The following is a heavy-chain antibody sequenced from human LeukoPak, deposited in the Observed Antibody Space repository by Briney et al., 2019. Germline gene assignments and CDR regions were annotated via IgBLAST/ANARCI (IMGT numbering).Heavy chain of an antibody. CDR1: GGSISSNSYY. D-gene: IGHD5-12*01. V-gene: IGHV4-61*02. J-gene: IGHJ4*02. Sequence: SETLSLTCAVSGGSISSNSYYWGWIRQPPGKGLEWIGRIYTSGSTNYNPSLKSRVTISVDTSKNQFSLKLSSATAADTAVYYCARDLQWLRSFDYWGQGTLVTVSS. CDR2: IYTSGST. CDR3: ARDLQWLRSFDY.